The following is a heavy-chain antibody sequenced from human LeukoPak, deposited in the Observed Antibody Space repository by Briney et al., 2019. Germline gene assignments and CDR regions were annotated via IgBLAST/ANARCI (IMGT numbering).Heavy chain of an antibody. CDR1: GLTFSGYW. D-gene: IGHD5-12*01. CDR3: ARAPHSGYDPFDY. Sequence: PGGSLRLSCAASGLTFSGYWMHWVRQAPGKGLVWVSRISGDGTSTGYADPVKGRFTISRDNARNTLYLQMNSLRVEDTAVYYCARAPHSGYDPFDYWGQGTLVTVSS. CDR2: ISGDGTST. J-gene: IGHJ4*02. V-gene: IGHV3-74*01.